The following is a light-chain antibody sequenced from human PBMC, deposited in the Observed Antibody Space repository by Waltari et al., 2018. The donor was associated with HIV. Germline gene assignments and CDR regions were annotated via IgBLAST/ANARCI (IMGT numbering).Light chain of an antibody. CDR2: GHL. CDR1: SSNFGTPP. Sequence: QSVLTQPPSASGTTGQRVPLSCSGNSSNFGTPPVTWSQQLPGTATKPLLYGHLQRPAGVPDRFSGSKSATSASLVISDLHSDDEGTYYCEAWDDSVTGPVFGGGTKLTVL. CDR3: EAWDDSVTGPV. J-gene: IGLJ3*02. V-gene: IGLV1-44*01.